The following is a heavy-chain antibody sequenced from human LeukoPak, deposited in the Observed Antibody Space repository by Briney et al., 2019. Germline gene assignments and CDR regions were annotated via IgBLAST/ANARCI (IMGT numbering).Heavy chain of an antibody. V-gene: IGHV1-69*13. J-gene: IGHJ3*02. CDR1: GYTFTSYG. D-gene: IGHD2-15*01. CDR2: IIPIFGTA. Sequence: GASVKVSCKASGYTFTSYGISWVRQAPGQGLEWMGGIIPIFGTANYAQKFQGRVTITADESTSTAYMELSSLRSEDTAVYYCARERMNAFDIWGQGTMVTVSS. CDR3: ARERMNAFDI.